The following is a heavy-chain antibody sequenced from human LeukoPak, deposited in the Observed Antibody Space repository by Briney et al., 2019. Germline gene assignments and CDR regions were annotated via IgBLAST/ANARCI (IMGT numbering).Heavy chain of an antibody. Sequence: SETLSLTCTVSGGSISSYYWSWIRQPPGKGLEWTGYIYYSGSTNYNPSLKSRVTISVDTSKNQFSLKLSSVTAADTAVYYCARGMTVTTSIYFDYWGQGTLVTVSS. CDR2: IYYSGST. J-gene: IGHJ4*02. V-gene: IGHV4-59*01. D-gene: IGHD4-17*01. CDR1: GGSISSYY. CDR3: ARGMTVTTSIYFDY.